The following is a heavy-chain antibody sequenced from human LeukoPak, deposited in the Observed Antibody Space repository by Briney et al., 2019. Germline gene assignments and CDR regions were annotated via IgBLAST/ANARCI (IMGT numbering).Heavy chain of an antibody. V-gene: IGHV3-30*18. Sequence: PGRSLRLSCAASGFTFTSYDMHWVRQAPGKGLEWVAVISYDGSNKYYADSVKGRFTISRDNSKNTLYLQMNSLRAEDTAVYYCAKDNVGATNYYYYGVDVWGQGTTVTVSS. CDR3: AKDNVGATNYYYYGVDV. CDR1: GFTFTSYD. D-gene: IGHD1-26*01. J-gene: IGHJ6*02. CDR2: ISYDGSNK.